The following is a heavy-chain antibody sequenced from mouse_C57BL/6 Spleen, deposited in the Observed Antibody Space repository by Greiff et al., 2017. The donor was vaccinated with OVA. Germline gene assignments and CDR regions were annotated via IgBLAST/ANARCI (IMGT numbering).Heavy chain of an antibody. CDR3: ARGNYYGSSFSWFAY. Sequence: EVQLQESGPGLVKPSQSLSLTCSVTGYSITSGYYWNWIRQFPGNKLEWMGYISYDGSNNYNPSLKNRISITRDTSKNQFFLKLNSVTTEDTATYYCARGNYYGSSFSWFAYWGQGTLVTVSA. CDR1: GYSITSGYY. D-gene: IGHD1-1*01. J-gene: IGHJ3*01. V-gene: IGHV3-6*01. CDR2: ISYDGSN.